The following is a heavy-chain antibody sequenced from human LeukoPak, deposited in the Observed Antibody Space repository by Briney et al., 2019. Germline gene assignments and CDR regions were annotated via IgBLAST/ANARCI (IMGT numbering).Heavy chain of an antibody. CDR1: GFVFSRYW. CDR2: IYTDGSYT. Sequence: GGSLRLSCAASGFVFSRYWMHWVRDAPGKGLVWVSRIYTDGSYTNYADSVKGRFTISRDNAKNTLSLHLNCLRSEDMAVYYCARGDDESLDHWGQGTLVTASS. CDR3: ARGDDESLDH. D-gene: IGHD3-16*01. J-gene: IGHJ4*02. V-gene: IGHV3-74*01.